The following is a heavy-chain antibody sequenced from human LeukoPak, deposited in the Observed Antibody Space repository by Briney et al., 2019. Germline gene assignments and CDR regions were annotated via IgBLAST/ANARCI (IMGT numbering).Heavy chain of an antibody. CDR1: GFTFSSYS. CDR3: ARGGIVGATIPFDY. V-gene: IGHV3-48*04. CDR2: ISSSSSTI. D-gene: IGHD1-26*01. Sequence: PGGSLRLSCAASGFTFSSYSMNWVRQAPGKGLEWVSYISSSSSTIYYADSVKGRFTISRDNAKNSLYLQMNSLRAEDTALYYCARGGIVGATIPFDYWGQGTLVTVSS. J-gene: IGHJ4*02.